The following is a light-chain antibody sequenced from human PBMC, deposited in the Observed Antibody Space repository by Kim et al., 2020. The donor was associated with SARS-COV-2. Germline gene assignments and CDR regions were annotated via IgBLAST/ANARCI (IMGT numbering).Light chain of an antibody. V-gene: IGKV3-15*01. Sequence: VSPGERATLSCRASQSVSSNLAWYQQKRGQAPRLLIYGASTRATDIPARFSGSGSGTQFTLTISSLQSEDFAVYYCQQYNNWPPYTFGPGTKLEI. CDR3: QQYNNWPPYT. CDR1: QSVSSN. CDR2: GAS. J-gene: IGKJ2*01.